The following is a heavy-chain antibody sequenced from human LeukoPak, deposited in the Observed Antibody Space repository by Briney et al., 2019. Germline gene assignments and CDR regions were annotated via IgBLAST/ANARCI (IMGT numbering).Heavy chain of an antibody. CDR1: GGSISSYY. CDR2: INHSGST. V-gene: IGHV4-34*01. J-gene: IGHJ5*02. Sequence: SETLSLTCTVSGGSISSYYWSWIRQPPGKGLEWIGEINHSGSTNYNPSLKSRVTILVDTSKNQLSLKLGSVTAADTAVYYCARLRRWFGESRGEFDPWGQGTLVTVSS. CDR3: ARLRRWFGESRGEFDP. D-gene: IGHD3-10*01.